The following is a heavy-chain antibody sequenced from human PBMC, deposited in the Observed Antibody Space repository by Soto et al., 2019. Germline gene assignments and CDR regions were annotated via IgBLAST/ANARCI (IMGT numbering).Heavy chain of an antibody. CDR1: GGSISSYY. CDR2: IYYSGST. D-gene: IGHD6-19*01. CDR3: ASYGIAVGSNWIDP. V-gene: IGHV4-59*01. J-gene: IGHJ5*02. Sequence: SETLSVTCTVSGGSISSYYWSWIRQPPGKGLEWIGYIYYSGSTNYNPSLKSRVTISVDTSKNQFSLKLSSVTAADTAVYYCASYGIAVGSNWIDPWCQGPLVTVSS.